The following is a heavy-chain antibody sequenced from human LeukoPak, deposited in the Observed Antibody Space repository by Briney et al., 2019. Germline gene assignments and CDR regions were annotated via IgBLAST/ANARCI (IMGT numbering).Heavy chain of an antibody. V-gene: IGHV4-39*01. CDR1: GGSISSYY. D-gene: IGHD3-10*01. J-gene: IGHJ4*02. Sequence: SETLSLTCTVSGGSISSYYWGWIRQPPGKGLEWIGTIYYSGNTYYNPSLKSRVTISVDTSKNQFSLKLSSVTAADTAVYYCARVWWFGEFAFDYWGQGTLVTVSS. CDR2: IYYSGNT. CDR3: ARVWWFGEFAFDY.